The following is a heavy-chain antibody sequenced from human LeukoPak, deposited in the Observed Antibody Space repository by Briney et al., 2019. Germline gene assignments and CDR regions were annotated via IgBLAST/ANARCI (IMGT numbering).Heavy chain of an antibody. Sequence: ASVKVSCKASGYTFTSYGISWVRQAPGQGLEWMGWISAYNGNTNYAQKFQGWVTMTRDTSISTAYMELSRLRSDDTAVYYCARAPTHDAFDIWGQGTMVTVSS. D-gene: IGHD4-17*01. CDR2: ISAYNGNT. CDR1: GYTFTSYG. V-gene: IGHV1-18*01. CDR3: ARAPTHDAFDI. J-gene: IGHJ3*02.